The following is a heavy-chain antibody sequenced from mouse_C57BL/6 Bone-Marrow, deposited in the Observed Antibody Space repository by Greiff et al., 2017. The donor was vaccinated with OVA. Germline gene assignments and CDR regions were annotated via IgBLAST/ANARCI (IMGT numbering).Heavy chain of an antibody. CDR1: GYTFTSYW. Sequence: VQLQQPGAELVKPGASVKMSCKASGYTFTSYWITWVKQRPGQGLEWIGDIYPGSGSTNYNEKFKSKATLTVDTSSSTAYMQLSSLTSEDSAVYYCARKGITTVVAPLYYFDYWGQGTTLTVSS. D-gene: IGHD1-1*01. J-gene: IGHJ2*01. CDR2: IYPGSGST. V-gene: IGHV1-55*01. CDR3: ARKGITTVVAPLYYFDY.